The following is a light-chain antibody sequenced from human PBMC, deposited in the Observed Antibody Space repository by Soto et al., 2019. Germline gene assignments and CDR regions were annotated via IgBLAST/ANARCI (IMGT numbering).Light chain of an antibody. V-gene: IGKV3-15*01. J-gene: IGKJ1*01. Sequence: ETVMTQSPATLSVSPGERATLSCRASQSVYSSLAWYQQKPGQAPRLLIYGASTRATGIPARFSGSGSGTEFTLTISRLQSEDFAVYYCQKYNNWPPWRFGQGTKV. CDR2: GAS. CDR3: QKYNNWPPWR. CDR1: QSVYSS.